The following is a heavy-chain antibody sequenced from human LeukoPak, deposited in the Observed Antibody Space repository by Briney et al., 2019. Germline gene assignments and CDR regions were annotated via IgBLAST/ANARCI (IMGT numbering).Heavy chain of an antibody. V-gene: IGHV1-18*01. CDR1: GYTFTSYG. D-gene: IGHD2-21*01. CDR2: ISAYNGNT. Sequence: ASVKVSCKASGYTFTSYGISWVRQAPGQGLEWMGWISAYNGNTNYAQKFQGRVTITADKSTSTAYMELSSLRSEDTAVYYCARYSGQTSPFDYWGQGTLVTVSS. J-gene: IGHJ4*02. CDR3: ARYSGQTSPFDY.